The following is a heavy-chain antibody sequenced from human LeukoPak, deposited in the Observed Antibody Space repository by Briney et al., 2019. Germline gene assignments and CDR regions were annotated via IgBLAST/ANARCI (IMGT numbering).Heavy chain of an antibody. V-gene: IGHV3-23*01. J-gene: IGHJ1*01. Sequence: GGSLRLSCAASGFTFSTYALSWVRQAPGKGLEWVSAISGSGATSYYADSVKGRFTISRDNSNDTLYLQVNSLRAEDTAVYYCAKGFPLGGYFQHWGQGTLVTVSS. CDR2: ISGSGATS. CDR3: AKGFPLGGYFQH. D-gene: IGHD2-15*01. CDR1: GFTFSTYA.